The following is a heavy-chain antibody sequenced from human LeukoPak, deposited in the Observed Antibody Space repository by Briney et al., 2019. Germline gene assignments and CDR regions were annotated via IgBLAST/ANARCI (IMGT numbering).Heavy chain of an antibody. Sequence: SVKVSCKASGGAFSSYAISWVRQAPGQGLEWMGGIIPIFGTANYAQKFQGRVTITADESTSTAYMELSSLRSEDTAVYYCASHPYPDWYFDLWGRGTLVTVSS. CDR1: GGAFSSYA. J-gene: IGHJ2*01. CDR2: IIPIFGTA. V-gene: IGHV1-69*01. CDR3: ASHPYPDWYFDL.